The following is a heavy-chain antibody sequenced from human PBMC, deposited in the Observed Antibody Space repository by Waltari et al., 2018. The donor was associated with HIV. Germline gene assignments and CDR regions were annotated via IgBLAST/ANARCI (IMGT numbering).Heavy chain of an antibody. D-gene: IGHD3-3*01. CDR1: GHSLSDLS. J-gene: IGHJ5*01. CDR3: ATEYYDFWSGKLQFHWFDS. Sequence: QVQLVQSGTEVKKPGASVKVSCKVSGHSLSDLSIHWVRQAPGKGLEWMGYFDPEGGETVYSQKFKDRINMADDTSTDTAYMELNSLRSEDTAIYYCATEYYDFWSGKLQFHWFDSWGQGTLVTVSS. V-gene: IGHV1-24*01. CDR2: FDPEGGET.